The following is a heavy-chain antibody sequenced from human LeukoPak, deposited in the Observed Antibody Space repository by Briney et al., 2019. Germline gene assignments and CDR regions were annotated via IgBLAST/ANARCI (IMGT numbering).Heavy chain of an antibody. D-gene: IGHD3-3*01. V-gene: IGHV4-39*01. Sequence: SETLSLTCTVSGGSISSSSYYWGWIRQPPGKGLEWIGSIYYSGSTYYNPSLKSRVTISVDTSKNQFSLKLSSVTAADTAVYYCARLERGFPLSVGVDYWGQGTLVTVSS. CDR1: GGSISSSSYY. CDR2: IYYSGST. J-gene: IGHJ4*02. CDR3: ARLERGFPLSVGVDY.